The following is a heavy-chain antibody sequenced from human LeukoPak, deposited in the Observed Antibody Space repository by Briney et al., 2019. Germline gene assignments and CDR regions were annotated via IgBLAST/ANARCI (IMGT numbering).Heavy chain of an antibody. Sequence: ASVKVSCKASGYTFTGYYMHWVRQAPGQGLEWMGWINPNSGGTNYAQKFQGRVTMTRDTSISTAYMELSRPRSDDTAVYYCAREARQWLVPDLRAFDIWGQGTMVTVSS. CDR1: GYTFTGYY. V-gene: IGHV1-2*02. D-gene: IGHD6-19*01. CDR3: AREARQWLVPDLRAFDI. CDR2: INPNSGGT. J-gene: IGHJ3*02.